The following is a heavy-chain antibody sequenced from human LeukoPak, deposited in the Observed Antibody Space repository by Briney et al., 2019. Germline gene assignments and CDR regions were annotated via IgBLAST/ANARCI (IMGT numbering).Heavy chain of an antibody. CDR3: ARDSSLPTTVPTSRLDY. CDR1: GFTFSSYS. V-gene: IGHV3-21*01. J-gene: IGHJ4*02. CDR2: ISVGSTYI. Sequence: KSGGSLRLSCAVSGFTFSSYSMNWVRQAPGKGLEWVSSISVGSTYIYYADSVMGRFTISRDNAKNSLYLQMNSLRAEDTAVYYCARDSSLPTTVPTSRLDYWGQGTLVTVSS. D-gene: IGHD4-11*01.